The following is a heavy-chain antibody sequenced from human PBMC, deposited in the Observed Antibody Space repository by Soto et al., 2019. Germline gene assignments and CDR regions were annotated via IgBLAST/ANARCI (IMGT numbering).Heavy chain of an antibody. J-gene: IGHJ6*02. V-gene: IGHV3-30-3*01. D-gene: IGHD6-6*01. CDR1: GFTFSSYA. Sequence: GGSLRLSCAASGFTFSSYAMHWVRQAPGKGLEWVAVISYDGSNKYYADSVKGRFTISRDNSKNTLYLQMNSLRAEDTAVYYCARGQLDIKLWGNYGMDVWGQGTTVTVSS. CDR3: ARGQLDIKLWGNYGMDV. CDR2: ISYDGSNK.